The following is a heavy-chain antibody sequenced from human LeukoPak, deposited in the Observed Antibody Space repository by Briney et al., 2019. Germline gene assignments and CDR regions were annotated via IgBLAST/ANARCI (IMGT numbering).Heavy chain of an antibody. CDR3: ARGGDIVGATRSAFDI. CDR1: GFTVSSTY. D-gene: IGHD1-26*01. V-gene: IGHV3-53*01. Sequence: GGSLRLSCVVSGFTVSSTYMSWVRQAPGKELEWVSVLHSGVTTYYADSVKGRFTISRDNSKSTLYLQMNSLRAEDTAVYYCARGGDIVGATRSAFDIWGQGTMVTVSS. J-gene: IGHJ3*02. CDR2: LHSGVTT.